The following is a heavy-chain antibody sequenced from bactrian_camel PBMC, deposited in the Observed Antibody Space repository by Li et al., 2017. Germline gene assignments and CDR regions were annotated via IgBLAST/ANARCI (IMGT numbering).Heavy chain of an antibody. CDR3: AAAKWVPGY. Sequence: DVQLVESGGGLAQPGGSLRLTCAVSGFTFRDSAMLWVRQAPGKGLGWVSSINSGGSGTYYADSVKGRFTISRDNAKNTLYLQMNSLKPEDTAVYYCAAAKWVPGYWGQGTQVTVS. V-gene: IGHV3S31*01. J-gene: IGHJ6*01. CDR1: GFTFRDSA. CDR2: INSGGSGT. D-gene: IGHD2*01.